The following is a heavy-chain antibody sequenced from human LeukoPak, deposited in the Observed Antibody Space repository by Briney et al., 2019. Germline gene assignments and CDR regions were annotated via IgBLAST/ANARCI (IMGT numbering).Heavy chain of an antibody. V-gene: IGHV3-7*01. J-gene: IGHJ4*02. CDR1: GFTFSSHW. CDR2: IKEDGTVK. D-gene: IGHD6-19*01. Sequence: PGGSLRLSCVASGFTFSSHWMSWIRQAPGKGLEWVAHIKEDGTVKYYVDSVKGRFTVSRDNAKNSLSLQMTSLRGDDTAVYYCARDGSSGWFDYWGQGTLVTVSS. CDR3: ARDGSSGWFDY.